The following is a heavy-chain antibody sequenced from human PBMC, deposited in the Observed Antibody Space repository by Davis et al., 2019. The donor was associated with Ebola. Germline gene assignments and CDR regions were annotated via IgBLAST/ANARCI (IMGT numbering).Heavy chain of an antibody. CDR1: GDSVSSNSAA. CDR3: ARDRSTVSTRSFFDF. CDR2: TYYRSKWYT. D-gene: IGHD5/OR15-5a*01. V-gene: IGHV6-1*01. J-gene: IGHJ4*02. Sequence: PSETLSLTCAISGDSVSSNSAAWHWIRQSPSRGLEWLGRTYYRSKWYTNYGLSVLSRITIKPDTSKEQFSLQLISVTPEDTAVYYCARDRSTVSTRSFFDFWGQGILVTVSS.